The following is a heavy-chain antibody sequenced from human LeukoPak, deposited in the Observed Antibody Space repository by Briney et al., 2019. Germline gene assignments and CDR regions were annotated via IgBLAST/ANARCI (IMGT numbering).Heavy chain of an antibody. CDR3: ARGLMGEGDY. CDR2: IYYSGSA. D-gene: IGHD3-16*01. J-gene: IGHJ4*02. Sequence: PSETLSLTCTVSGGPISSYQWSWIRQPPGKGLEWIGNIYYSGSANYNPSLQSRVIISVDTSKNQFSLKLSPVTAADTAVYYCARGLMGEGDYWGQGTLVTVSS. V-gene: IGHV4-59*01. CDR1: GGPISSYQ.